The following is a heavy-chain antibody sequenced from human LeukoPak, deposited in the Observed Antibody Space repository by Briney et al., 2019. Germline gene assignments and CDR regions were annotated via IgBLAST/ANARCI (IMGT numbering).Heavy chain of an antibody. CDR1: GFTFDDYA. V-gene: IGHV3-9*01. Sequence: GGSLRLSCAASGFTFDDYAMHWVRQAPGKGLEWVSGISWNSGSIGYADSVKGRFTISRDNAKNSLYLQMNSLRAEDTALYYCAKIQLAGATADYYFDYWGQGTLVTVSS. CDR3: AKIQLAGATADYYFDY. CDR2: ISWNSGSI. J-gene: IGHJ4*02. D-gene: IGHD4/OR15-4a*01.